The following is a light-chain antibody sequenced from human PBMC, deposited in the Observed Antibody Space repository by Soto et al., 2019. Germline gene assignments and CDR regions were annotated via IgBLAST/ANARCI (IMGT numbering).Light chain of an antibody. CDR1: QSISKW. CDR3: QQYNSYPRT. CDR2: DAS. J-gene: IGKJ1*01. V-gene: IGKV1-5*01. Sequence: DIQMTQSPSTLSASVGDRVTITCRASQSISKWLDWYQQKPGKAPKLLIYDASSLESGVPSRFSGSGSGAEFTLTISSLQPDDFATYYCQQYNSYPRTFGQGTKVEIK.